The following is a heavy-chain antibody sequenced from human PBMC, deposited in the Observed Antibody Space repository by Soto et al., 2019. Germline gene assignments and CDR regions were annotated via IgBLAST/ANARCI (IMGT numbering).Heavy chain of an antibody. V-gene: IGHV1-46*03. J-gene: IGHJ3*02. D-gene: IGHD2-2*01. Sequence: ASVKVSCKASGYTFTSYYMHWVRQAPGQGLEWMGIINPSGGSTSYAQKFQGRVTMTRDTSTSTAYMELSSLRSEDTAVYYCARAGEVGYCSSTSCSDAFDIWGQGTMVTVSS. CDR3: ARAGEVGYCSSTSCSDAFDI. CDR1: GYTFTSYY. CDR2: INPSGGST.